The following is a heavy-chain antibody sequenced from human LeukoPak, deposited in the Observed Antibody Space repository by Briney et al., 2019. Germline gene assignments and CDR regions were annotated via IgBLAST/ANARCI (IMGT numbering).Heavy chain of an antibody. CDR1: GGTFSSYA. J-gene: IGHJ4*02. D-gene: IGHD6-19*01. CDR2: IIPIFGTA. Sequence: GASVKVSCKASGGTFSSYAVSWVRQAPGQGLEWMGGIIPIFGTANYAQKFQGRVTITADESTSTAYKELSSLRSEDTAVYYCARATRSPGIAVAGWDYWGQGTLVTVSS. CDR3: ARATRSPGIAVAGWDY. V-gene: IGHV1-69*13.